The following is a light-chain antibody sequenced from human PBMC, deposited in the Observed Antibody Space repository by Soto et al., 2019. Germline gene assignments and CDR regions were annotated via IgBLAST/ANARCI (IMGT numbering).Light chain of an antibody. CDR3: HHYGSSPQT. J-gene: IGKJ2*01. CDR2: GAS. V-gene: IGKV3-20*01. CDR1: QSVRNSY. Sequence: EIVLTQSPGTLSLSPGERATLSCRASQSVRNSYLAWYRQKPGQAPSLLIYGASSRATGIPDRFSGSGSGTDFTLTISRLEPEDFAVYYCHHYGSSPQTFDQGTKLEIK.